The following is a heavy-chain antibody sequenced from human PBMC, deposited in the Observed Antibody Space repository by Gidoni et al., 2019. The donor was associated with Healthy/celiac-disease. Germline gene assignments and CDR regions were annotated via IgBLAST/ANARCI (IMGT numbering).Heavy chain of an antibody. CDR2: IRSKAYGGTT. Sequence: EVQLVESGGGLVQPGRSLRLSCTASGFTFGDYAMSWVRQAPGKGLEWVGFIRSKAYGGTTEYAASVKGRFTISRDDSKSIAYLQMNSLKTEDTAVYYCTRVRAGNWFDPWGQGTLVTVSS. V-gene: IGHV3-49*04. CDR3: TRVRAGNWFDP. J-gene: IGHJ5*02. CDR1: GFTFGDYA.